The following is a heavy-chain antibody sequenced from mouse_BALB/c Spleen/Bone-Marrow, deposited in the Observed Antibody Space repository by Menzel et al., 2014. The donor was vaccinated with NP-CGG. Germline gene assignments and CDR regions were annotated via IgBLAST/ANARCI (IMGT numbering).Heavy chain of an antibody. Sequence: VKLMESGPGLVAPSQSLSITSTVSGFSLTSYGVHWVRQPPGKGLEWLGVIWAGGSTNYNSALMSRLSISKDNSKSQVFLKMNSLQTDDTAMYYCARGGGYYYAMDYWGQGTSVTVSS. CDR2: IWAGGST. J-gene: IGHJ4*01. CDR3: ARGGGYYYAMDY. CDR1: GFSLTSYG. V-gene: IGHV2-9*02.